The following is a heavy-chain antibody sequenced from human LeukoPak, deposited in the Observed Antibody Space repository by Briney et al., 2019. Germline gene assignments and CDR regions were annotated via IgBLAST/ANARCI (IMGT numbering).Heavy chain of an antibody. CDR1: GGSISSYY. CDR3: PRGLEMYQLSHSPGSFDP. V-gene: IGHV4-59*01. Sequence: SETLSLTCTVSGGSISSYYWSWIRQPPGKGPEWIGYIYHRGSTNYNPSLKSRVTISVDTSKNQFSLKLSSVTAADTAVYYCPRGLEMYQLSHSPGSFDPWGQGTLVTVSP. J-gene: IGHJ5*02. D-gene: IGHD2-2*01. CDR2: IYHRGST.